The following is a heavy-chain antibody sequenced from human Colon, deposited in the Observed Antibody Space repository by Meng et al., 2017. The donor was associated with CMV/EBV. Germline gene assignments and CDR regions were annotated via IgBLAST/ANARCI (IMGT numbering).Heavy chain of an antibody. CDR2: ISASGTTI. Sequence: SWAASGFTFRDYYMTWIRQAPGKGLEWVSYISASGTTIYYADSVKGRFTISRDNAKNSLYLQMNSLRAEDTAVYYCARDRRHYGDSSGYGSLDYWGQGTLVTVSS. D-gene: IGHD3-22*01. CDR1: GFTFRDYY. CDR3: ARDRRHYGDSSGYGSLDY. V-gene: IGHV3-11*04. J-gene: IGHJ4*02.